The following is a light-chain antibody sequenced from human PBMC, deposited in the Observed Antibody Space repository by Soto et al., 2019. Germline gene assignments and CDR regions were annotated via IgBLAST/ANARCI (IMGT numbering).Light chain of an antibody. Sequence: QSALTQPASVSGSSGQSITISCTGTSSDIGGYNFVAWYQHHPGKAPKLMIYDVSNRPSGVSNRFAGSKSGNTASLTISGLQAEDEADYYCSSYTTSSILGVFGTGTKVTVL. CDR2: DVS. J-gene: IGLJ1*01. V-gene: IGLV2-14*03. CDR3: SSYTTSSILGV. CDR1: SSDIGGYNF.